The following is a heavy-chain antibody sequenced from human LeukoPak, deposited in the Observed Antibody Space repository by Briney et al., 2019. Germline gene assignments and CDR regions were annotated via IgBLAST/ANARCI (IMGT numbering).Heavy chain of an antibody. V-gene: IGHV3-23*01. D-gene: IGHD3-10*01. CDR3: ASPNPIGDLSWLDY. Sequence: GGSLRLSCAASGFTFSSYAMSWVRQPPEKGLEWVSVIGGSGDNRYYADSVKGRFTISRDNSKNTLHLQMNSLRVEDTAVYYCASPNPIGDLSWLDYWGQGALVTVSS. CDR1: GFTFSSYA. CDR2: IGGSGDNR. J-gene: IGHJ4*02.